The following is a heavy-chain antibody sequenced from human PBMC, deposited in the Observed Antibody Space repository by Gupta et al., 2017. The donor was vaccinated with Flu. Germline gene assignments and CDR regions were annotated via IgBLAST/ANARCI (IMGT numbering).Heavy chain of an antibody. D-gene: IGHD6-13*01. V-gene: IGHV3-21*01. CDR2: ISSSSSYI. CDR3: ARDAVAGADFDI. Sequence: FSSYRMNWVRQAAGKGREWVSYISSSSSYIDYADAVKGRFTIYRDNAKKSLYLKMKSLRAEETAVYYCARDAVAGADFDIGGQGTMVTVSS. CDR1: FSSYR. J-gene: IGHJ3*02.